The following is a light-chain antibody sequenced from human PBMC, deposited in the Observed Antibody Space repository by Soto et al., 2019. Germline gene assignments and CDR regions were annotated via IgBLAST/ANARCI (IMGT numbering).Light chain of an antibody. CDR1: SSDVGSYNL. V-gene: IGLV2-23*02. Sequence: SAVTQPASVSGSPGQSITISCTGTSSDVGSYNLVSWYQQHPGKAPKLMIYEVSKRPSGVSNRFSGSKSGNTASLTISGLQAEDEADYYCCSYAGSSTFVPTFGTGTKVTV. J-gene: IGLJ1*01. CDR2: EVS. CDR3: CSYAGSSTFVPT.